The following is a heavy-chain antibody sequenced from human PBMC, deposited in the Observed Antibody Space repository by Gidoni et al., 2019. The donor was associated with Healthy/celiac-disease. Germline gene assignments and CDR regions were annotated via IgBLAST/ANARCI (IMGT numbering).Heavy chain of an antibody. J-gene: IGHJ4*02. V-gene: IGHV3-23*01. CDR2: ISGSGGST. CDR3: AKHRGGVAVAGTGDY. CDR1: GFTFSSYV. D-gene: IGHD6-19*01. Sequence: EVQLLESGGGLVQPGGSLRLSCAASGFTFSSYVMSWVRQAPGKGLAWVTAISGSGGSTYYADSVKGRFTISRDNSKNTLYLQMNSLRAEDTAVYYCAKHRGGVAVAGTGDYWGQGTLVTVSS.